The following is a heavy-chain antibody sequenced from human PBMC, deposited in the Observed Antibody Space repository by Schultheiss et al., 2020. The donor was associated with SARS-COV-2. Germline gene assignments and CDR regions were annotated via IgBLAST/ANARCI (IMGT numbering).Heavy chain of an antibody. CDR1: GYSFTSYW. J-gene: IGHJ6*02. Sequence: GESLKISCKGSGYSFTSYWIGWVRQMPGKGLEWMGIIYPGDSDTRYSPSFQGQVTISADKSISTAYLQWSSLKASDTAMYYCARTGITGTTPAYYYYGMDVWGQGTTVTVSS. CDR2: IYPGDSDT. CDR3: ARTGITGTTPAYYYYGMDV. V-gene: IGHV5-51*01. D-gene: IGHD1-20*01.